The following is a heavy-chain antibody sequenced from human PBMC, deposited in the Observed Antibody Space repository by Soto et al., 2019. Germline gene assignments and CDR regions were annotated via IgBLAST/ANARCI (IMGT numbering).Heavy chain of an antibody. J-gene: IGHJ6*02. V-gene: IGHV1-69*01. CDR3: ARAGDCNNGVCLYYSGMDV. CDR1: GGTFSSYA. CDR2: TIPIFGTA. D-gene: IGHD2-8*01. Sequence: QVQLVQSGAEVKKPGSSVKVSCKASGGTFSSYAISWVRQAPGQGLEWMGGTIPIFGTANYAHKFHASVTITADQSMSTADMELGSLRSEDKAVYYCARAGDCNNGVCLYYSGMDVWGQGTTVTVSS.